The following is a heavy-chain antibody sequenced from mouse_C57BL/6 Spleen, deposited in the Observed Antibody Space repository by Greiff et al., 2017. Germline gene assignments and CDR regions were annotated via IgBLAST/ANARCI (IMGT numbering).Heavy chain of an antibody. V-gene: IGHV1-15*01. CDR1: GYTFTDYE. D-gene: IGHD2-2*01. CDR2: IDPETGGT. CDR3: TRCGDDGGDY. Sequence: VQLQESGAELVRPGASVTLSCKASGYTFTDYEMHWVKQTPVHGLEWIGAIDPETGGTAYNQKFKGKAILTADKSSSTAYMELRSRTSEDSAVYYCTRCGDDGGDYWGQGTTLTVSS. J-gene: IGHJ2*01.